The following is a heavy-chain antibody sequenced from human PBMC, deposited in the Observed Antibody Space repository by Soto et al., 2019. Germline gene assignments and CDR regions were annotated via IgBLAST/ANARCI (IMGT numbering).Heavy chain of an antibody. CDR1: GGSFSGFY. J-gene: IGHJ2*01. Sequence: SATLSLTCAVHGGSFSGFYWTWIRQLPGKGLEWIGEINHSGSSNYNPPQKSRVTMSIDKSRNKFYLSLNSVTAADTSVYYCARMAGPWYFDLWGRRNLVT. CDR3: ARMAGPWYFDL. CDR2: INHSGSS. V-gene: IGHV4-34*01.